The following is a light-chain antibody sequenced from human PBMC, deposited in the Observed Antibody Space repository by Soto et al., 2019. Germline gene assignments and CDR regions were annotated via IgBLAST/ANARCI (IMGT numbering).Light chain of an antibody. CDR3: SSYSSSIYVI. J-gene: IGLJ2*01. Sequence: QAVVTQVASVSGFPGQSISISCTGTSSDVGGYNYVSWYQLHPGRAPKLIIFDVSNRPSGVSNRFSGSKSGNTASLTISGLQAEDEADYYCSSYSSSIYVIFGGGTKVTVL. V-gene: IGLV2-14*03. CDR2: DVS. CDR1: SSDVGGYNY.